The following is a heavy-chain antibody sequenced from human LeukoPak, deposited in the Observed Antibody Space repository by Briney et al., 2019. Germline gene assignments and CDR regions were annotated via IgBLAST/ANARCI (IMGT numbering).Heavy chain of an antibody. CDR1: GYTFTTYG. J-gene: IGHJ4*02. Sequence: GASVTVSCRSSGYTFTTYGITWVRQAPGQGLEGMGWISTYNGNTNYAQKLQGRVTMTTDTSTSTAYMELRSLRSDDTAMYYCARDRMDTGTYFDYWGQGTLVTVSS. D-gene: IGHD5-18*01. CDR2: ISTYNGNT. V-gene: IGHV1-18*01. CDR3: ARDRMDTGTYFDY.